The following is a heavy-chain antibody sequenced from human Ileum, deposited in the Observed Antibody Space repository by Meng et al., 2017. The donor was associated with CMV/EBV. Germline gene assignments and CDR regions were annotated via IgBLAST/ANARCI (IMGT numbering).Heavy chain of an antibody. V-gene: IGHV1-2*02. J-gene: IGHJ3*02. D-gene: IGHD6-13*01. CDR2: NNPNSGGT. CDR3: ARLAPDSSSWFDAFDI. Sequence: ASVKVSCKASGYTFTSYYMHWVRQAPGHGLEWMGWNNPNSGGTNFAQKFQGRVTMTRDTSIRTVYLELNSLRSDDTAVYYCARLAPDSSSWFDAFDIWGQGTMVTVSS. CDR1: GYTFTSYY.